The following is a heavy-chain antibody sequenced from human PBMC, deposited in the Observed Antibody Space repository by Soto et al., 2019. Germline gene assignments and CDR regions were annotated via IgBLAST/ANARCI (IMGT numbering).Heavy chain of an antibody. Sequence: GGSLRLSCAASGFTFRNFWMSWVRQAPGKGLEWVADMNEDGSEENYVDPVKGRFTIFRDNAKNSLNLQMTSLRAEDTAMYYCARSGVVSGLWYLDLWGRGTLVTVSS. CDR1: GFTFRNFW. J-gene: IGHJ2*01. D-gene: IGHD3-3*01. V-gene: IGHV3-7*01. CDR2: MNEDGSEE. CDR3: ARSGVVSGLWYLDL.